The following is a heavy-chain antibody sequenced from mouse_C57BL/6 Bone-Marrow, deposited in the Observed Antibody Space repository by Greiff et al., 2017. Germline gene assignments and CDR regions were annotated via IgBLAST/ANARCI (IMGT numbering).Heavy chain of an antibody. CDR3: ARPVDY. V-gene: IGHV1-64*01. J-gene: IGHJ2*01. Sequence: QVQLQQPGAELVKPGASVRLSCAASGYTFTSYWMHWVKQRPGQGLEWIGMIHPNSGGTNYNETFKGKATLTVDKSSSTAYMQHSSLTSEDSSVYYCARPVDYWGQGTTVTVSS. CDR2: IHPNSGGT. CDR1: GYTFTSYW.